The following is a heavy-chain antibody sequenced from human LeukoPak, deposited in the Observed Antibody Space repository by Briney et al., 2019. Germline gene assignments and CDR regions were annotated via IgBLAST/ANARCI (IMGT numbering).Heavy chain of an antibody. CDR3: ARFSGGARLYTFDI. J-gene: IGHJ3*02. D-gene: IGHD1-26*01. Sequence: XSXXXXPPGKGLEWIGYIYYSGSTNYNPSLTSRVTISVDTSKNQFSLKLSSVTAADTAVYYCARFSGGARLYTFDIWGQGTMVTVSS. CDR2: IYYSGST. V-gene: IGHV4-59*01.